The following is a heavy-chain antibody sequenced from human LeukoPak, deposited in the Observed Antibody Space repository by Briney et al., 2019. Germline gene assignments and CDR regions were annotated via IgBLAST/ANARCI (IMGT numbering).Heavy chain of an antibody. J-gene: IGHJ4*02. D-gene: IGHD1-26*01. CDR3: ARDSGSRGLDY. V-gene: IGHV3-30-3*01. CDR1: GFTFSSYA. CDR2: ISYDGSNK. Sequence: GGSLRLSCAASGFTFSSYAMHWVRQAPGKGLEWEAVISYDGSNKYYADSVKGRFTISRDNSKNTLYLQMNSLRAEDTAVYYCARDSGSRGLDYWGQGTLVTVSS.